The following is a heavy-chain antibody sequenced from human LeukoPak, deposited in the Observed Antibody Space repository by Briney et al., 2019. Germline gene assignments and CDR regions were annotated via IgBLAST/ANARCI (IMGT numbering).Heavy chain of an antibody. V-gene: IGHV3-48*03. J-gene: IGHJ4*02. CDR3: ARPGIAVAGEFFDY. CDR1: GFTFSRYE. Sequence: PGGSLRLSCAASGFTFSRYEMNWVRQAPGKGLEWVSYISRSGDTIYFADSVKGRFTISRDNAKNSLYLQMSSLRAEDTAVYYCARPGIAVAGEFFDYWGQGTLVTVSS. D-gene: IGHD6-19*01. CDR2: ISRSGDTI.